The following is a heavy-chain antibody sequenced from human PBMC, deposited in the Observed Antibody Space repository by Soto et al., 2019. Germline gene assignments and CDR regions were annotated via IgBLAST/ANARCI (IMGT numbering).Heavy chain of an antibody. CDR1: GFAFGDYV. CDR2: ITWNGGTI. D-gene: IGHD6-13*01. Sequence: PGGSLRLSCAASGFAFGDYVMHWVRQPPGRGLECISGITWNGGTIRYVDSVKGRFTISRDSAENSLYLQMNSLRPEDTAYYYFATGGSAAFIATSGRDDWCDPWGQGTQVTVSS. CDR3: ATGGSAAFIATSGRDDWCDP. J-gene: IGHJ5*02. V-gene: IGHV3-9*01.